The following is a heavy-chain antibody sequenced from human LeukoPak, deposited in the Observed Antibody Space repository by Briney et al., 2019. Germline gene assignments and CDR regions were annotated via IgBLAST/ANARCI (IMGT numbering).Heavy chain of an antibody. J-gene: IGHJ4*02. D-gene: IGHD5-12*01. V-gene: IGHV4-34*01. Sequence: SETLSLTCAVYGGSFSGYYWSWIRQPPGKGLEWIGEINHSGSTNYNPSLKSRVTISVDTSKNQFSLKLSSVTAADTAVYYCARREGYSGYDLDYWGQGTLVTVSS. CDR1: GGSFSGYY. CDR3: ARREGYSGYDLDY. CDR2: INHSGST.